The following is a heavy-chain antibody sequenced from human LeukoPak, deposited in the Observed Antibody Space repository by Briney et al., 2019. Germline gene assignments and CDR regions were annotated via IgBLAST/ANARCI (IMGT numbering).Heavy chain of an antibody. CDR3: ARGWGWLY. Sequence: PGGSLILFWAASGLIFSSYWMCWGRQAPLLGLEWVANIKQDGSEKYYVDSVKGRFTISRDNAKNSLYLQMNSLRAEDTAVYYCARGWGWLYWGQGTLVTVSS. J-gene: IGHJ4*02. CDR1: GLIFSSYW. V-gene: IGHV3-7*01. CDR2: IKQDGSEK. D-gene: IGHD1-26*01.